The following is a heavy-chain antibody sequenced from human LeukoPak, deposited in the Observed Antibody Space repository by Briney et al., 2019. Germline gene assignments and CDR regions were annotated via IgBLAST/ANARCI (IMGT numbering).Heavy chain of an antibody. V-gene: IGHV4-39*07. D-gene: IGHD6-19*01. CDR2: IYYSGST. CDR3: ARDPIAVAGHFDY. J-gene: IGHJ4*02. Sequence: PSETLSLTCTVSGGSISSSSYYWGWIRQAPGKGLEWIGSIYYSGSTYYNPSLKSRVTISVDTSKNQFSLKLSSVTAADTAVYYCARDPIAVAGHFDYWGQGTLVTVSS. CDR1: GGSISSSSYY.